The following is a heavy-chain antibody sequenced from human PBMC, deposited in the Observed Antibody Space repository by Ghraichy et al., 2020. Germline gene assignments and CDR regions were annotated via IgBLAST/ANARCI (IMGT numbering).Heavy chain of an antibody. V-gene: IGHV1-2*02. Sequence: ASVKVSCKASGYTFTGYYMHWVRQAPGQGLEWMGWINPNSGGTNYAQKFQGRVTMTRDTSISTAYMELSRLRSDDTAVYYCARDTSGDYHYYYYYGMDVWGQGTTVTVSS. D-gene: IGHD4-17*01. CDR2: INPNSGGT. J-gene: IGHJ6*02. CDR3: ARDTSGDYHYYYYYGMDV. CDR1: GYTFTGYY.